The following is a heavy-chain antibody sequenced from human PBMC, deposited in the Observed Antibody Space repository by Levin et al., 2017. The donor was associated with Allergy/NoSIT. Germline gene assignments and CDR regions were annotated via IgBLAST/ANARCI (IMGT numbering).Heavy chain of an antibody. CDR1: GFTFSSYP. V-gene: IGHV3-23*01. J-gene: IGHJ4*02. CDR3: AKDWLGLSDY. Sequence: GESLKISCAASGFTFSSYPMSWVRQAPGKGLEWVSGISGSGGDTYYADSVKGRFTISRDNSKNTVYLQMDSLRAEDTAVYYCAKDWLGLSDYWGQGTLVTVSS. D-gene: IGHD6-19*01. CDR2: ISGSGGDT.